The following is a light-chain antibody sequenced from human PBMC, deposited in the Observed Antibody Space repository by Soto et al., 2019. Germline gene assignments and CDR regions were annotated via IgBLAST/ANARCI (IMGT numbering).Light chain of an antibody. J-gene: IGKJ3*01. V-gene: IGKV3-20*01. Sequence: EIVLTQSPGTLSLSPGARATLSCRASQSVSSSYLAWYQQKPGQAPRLLIYGASSRATGIPGRFSGSGSGTDFTLTISRLEPEDVAVYYCQQYGRSPFTFGPGTKVDIK. CDR2: GAS. CDR3: QQYGRSPFT. CDR1: QSVSSSY.